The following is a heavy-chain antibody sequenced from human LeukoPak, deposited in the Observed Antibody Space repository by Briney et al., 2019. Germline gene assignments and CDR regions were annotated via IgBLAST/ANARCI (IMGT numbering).Heavy chain of an antibody. J-gene: IGHJ6*02. CDR3: ARGLPNYYGMDV. V-gene: IGHV3-74*01. CDR1: GFTFDRYW. Sequence: PGGSLRLSCADSGFTFDRYWMHWVRQPPGKGLAWVSHITTDGSGTSYADSVKGRFTISRDNAKKTLYLQMNSLRAEDTAVYYCARGLPNYYGMDVWGQGITVTVSS. CDR2: ITTDGSGT.